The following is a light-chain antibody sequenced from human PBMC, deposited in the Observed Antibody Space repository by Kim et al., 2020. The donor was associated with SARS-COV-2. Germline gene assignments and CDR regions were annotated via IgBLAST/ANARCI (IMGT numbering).Light chain of an antibody. CDR2: SDN. J-gene: IGLJ3*02. CDR3: SAWDDSLHGPV. V-gene: IGLV1-44*01. Sequence: ELTQPPSLYGTPGQTVTISCTGSSPNIGTNPVNWYQQPPGAAPRVLIYSDNVRPSGVPDRFSGSRSGTSASLAISGLQSEDETDYYCSAWDDSLHGPVFGGGTQLTVL. CDR1: SPNIGTNP.